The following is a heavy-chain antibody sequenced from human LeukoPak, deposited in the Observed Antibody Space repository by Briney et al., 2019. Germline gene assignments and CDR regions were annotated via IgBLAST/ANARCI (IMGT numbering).Heavy chain of an antibody. V-gene: IGHV1-69*05. J-gene: IGHJ5*02. CDR1: GGTFCSYA. D-gene: IGHD3-22*01. Sequence: ASVKVSCKASGGTFCSYAISWVRQAPGQGLEWMGRIIPIFGTANYAQKFQGRVTITTDESTSTAYMELSSLRSEDTAVYYCARDIDRSSGYYRQRNWFDPWGQGTLVTVSS. CDR3: ARDIDRSSGYYRQRNWFDP. CDR2: IIPIFGTA.